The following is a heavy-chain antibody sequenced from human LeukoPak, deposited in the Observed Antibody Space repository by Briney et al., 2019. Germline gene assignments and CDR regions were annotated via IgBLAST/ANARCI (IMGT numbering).Heavy chain of an antibody. CDR3: ASTDRYSSSSEIFDY. V-gene: IGHV1-2*06. J-gene: IGHJ4*02. D-gene: IGHD6-6*01. CDR2: INPNSGGT. CDR1: GYTFTGYY. Sequence: GASVKVSCKASGYTFTGYYMHWVRQAPGQGLEWMGRINPNSGGTNCAQKFQGRVTMTRDTSISTAYMELSRLRSDDTAVYYCASTDRYSSSSEIFDYWGQGTLVTVSS.